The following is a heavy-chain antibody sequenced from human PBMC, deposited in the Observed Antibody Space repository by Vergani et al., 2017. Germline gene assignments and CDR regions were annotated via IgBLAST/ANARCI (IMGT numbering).Heavy chain of an antibody. J-gene: IGHJ6*02. CDR3: ARATNYYDSSGYYYYYGMDV. V-gene: IGHV4-61*02. D-gene: IGHD3-22*01. CDR1: GGSISSGSYY. Sequence: QVQLQESGPGLVKPSQTLSLTCTVSGGSISSGSYYWSWIRQPAGKGLEWIGRIYTSGSTNYNPSLKSRVTISVDTSKNQFSMKLSSVTAADTAVYYCARATNYYDSSGYYYYYGMDVWGQGTTVTVSS. CDR2: IYTSGST.